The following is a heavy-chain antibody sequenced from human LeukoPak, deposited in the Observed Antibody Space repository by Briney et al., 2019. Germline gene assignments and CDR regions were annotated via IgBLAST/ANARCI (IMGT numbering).Heavy chain of an antibody. D-gene: IGHD1-26*01. J-gene: IGHJ6*02. Sequence: ASVKVSCKVSGYTLTELSMHWVRQAPGKGLEWMGGFDPEDGETIYAQKFQGRVTMTEDTSTDTAYMELSSLRSEDTAVYYCARESGPQWEGSDSGTHYYYYGMDVWGQGTTVTVSS. CDR1: GYTLTELS. CDR3: ARESGPQWEGSDSGTHYYYYGMDV. CDR2: FDPEDGET. V-gene: IGHV1-24*01.